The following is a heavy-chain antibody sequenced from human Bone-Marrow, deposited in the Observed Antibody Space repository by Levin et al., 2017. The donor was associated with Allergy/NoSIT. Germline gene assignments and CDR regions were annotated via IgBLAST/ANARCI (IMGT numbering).Heavy chain of an antibody. CDR3: ARGVESTVTTDY. D-gene: IGHD4-17*01. CDR2: IYYSGST. CDR1: GGSISSGDYY. Sequence: SETLSLTCTVSGGSISSGDYYWSWIRQPPGKGLEWIGYIYYSGSTYYNPSLKSRVTISVDTSKNQFSLKLSSVTAADTAVYYCARGVESTVTTDYWGQGTLVTVSS. V-gene: IGHV4-30-4*01. J-gene: IGHJ4*02.